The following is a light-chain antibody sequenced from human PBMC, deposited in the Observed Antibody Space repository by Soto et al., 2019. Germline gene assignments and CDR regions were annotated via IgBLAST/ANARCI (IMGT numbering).Light chain of an antibody. J-gene: IGKJ2*01. Sequence: EIVLTQSPGTLSLSPGDRATLSCKSSQRVASNYLAWYQQRPGQAPRLLIYGASSRATGIPDRFSGSGSGTEFTLTISGLEPEDFAVYYCQQYGTSFTFGLGTKLQIK. CDR1: QRVASNY. CDR3: QQYGTSFT. CDR2: GAS. V-gene: IGKV3-20*01.